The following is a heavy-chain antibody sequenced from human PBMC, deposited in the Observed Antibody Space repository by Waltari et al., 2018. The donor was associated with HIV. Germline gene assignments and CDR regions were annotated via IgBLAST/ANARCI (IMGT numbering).Heavy chain of an antibody. CDR3: ARFPDLTMVRGAPYYYGMDV. Sequence: QVQLQQWGAGLLKPSETLSLTCAVYGGSFRGYYWSWIRQPPGKGREWIGEINHSGSTNYNPSLKSRVTISVDTSKNQFSLKLSSVTAADTAVYYCARFPDLTMVRGAPYYYGMDVWGQGTTVTVSS. J-gene: IGHJ6*02. V-gene: IGHV4-34*01. CDR1: GGSFRGYY. CDR2: INHSGST. D-gene: IGHD3-10*01.